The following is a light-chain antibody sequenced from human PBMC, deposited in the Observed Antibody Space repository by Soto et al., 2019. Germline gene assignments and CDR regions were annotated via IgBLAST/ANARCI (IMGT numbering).Light chain of an antibody. Sequence: EIVMTQSPATLAVSPGETATLSCRASQSLSGNLAWYQQKPGQAPRLLIFRASTRATGVPARFSGRGSGTEFTLTISGLQSEDFAVYYGQQYSNWPPWTFGPGTKVEIK. CDR2: RAS. J-gene: IGKJ1*01. V-gene: IGKV3-15*01. CDR1: QSLSGN. CDR3: QQYSNWPPWT.